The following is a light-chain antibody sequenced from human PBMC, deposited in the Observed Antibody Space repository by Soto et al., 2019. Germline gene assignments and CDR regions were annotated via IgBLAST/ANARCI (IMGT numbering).Light chain of an antibody. J-gene: IGKJ1*01. CDR2: GAS. CDR3: QQTYSSSWT. Sequence: DIQMTQYTSTLSASVGDRVTITCRASQSLGRWLAWYQQKPGRAPKLLIYGASRLQTGVPSRFSGSGSGTDFTLTVSSLQPEDFATYYCQQTYSSSWTFGQGTKVDIK. CDR1: QSLGRW. V-gene: IGKV1-39*01.